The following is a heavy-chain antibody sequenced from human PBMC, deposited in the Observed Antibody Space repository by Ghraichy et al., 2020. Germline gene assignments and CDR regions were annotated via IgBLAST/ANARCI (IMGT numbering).Heavy chain of an antibody. CDR1: GDSVSSNSAA. V-gene: IGHV6-1*01. J-gene: IGHJ6*02. CDR3: ARAVGSRWYFDYYYYGMDV. D-gene: IGHD6-13*01. Sequence: SETLSLTCAISGDSVSSNSAAWNWIRQSPSRGLEWLGRTYYRSKWYNDYAVSVKSRITINPDTSKNQFSLQLNSVTPEDTAVYYCARAVGSRWYFDYYYYGMDVWGQGTTVTVSS. CDR2: TYYRSKWYN.